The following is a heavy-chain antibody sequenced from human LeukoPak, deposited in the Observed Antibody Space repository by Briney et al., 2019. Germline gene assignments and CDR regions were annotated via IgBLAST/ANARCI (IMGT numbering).Heavy chain of an antibody. D-gene: IGHD3-3*01. CDR2: ISGSGGST. V-gene: IGHV3-23*01. CDR1: GFTFSSYA. J-gene: IGHJ4*02. CDR3: AKDYEYDFWSGFSFHPYFDY. Sequence: PGGSLRLSCAASGFTFSSYAMSWVRQAPGKGLEWVSAISGSGGSTYYADSVKGRFTISRDNSKNTLYLQMNSLRAEDTAVYYCAKDYEYDFWSGFSFHPYFDYWGQGTLVTVSS.